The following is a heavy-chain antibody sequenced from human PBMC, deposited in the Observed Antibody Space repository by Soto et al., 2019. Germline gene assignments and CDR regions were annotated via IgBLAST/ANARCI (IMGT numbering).Heavy chain of an antibody. J-gene: IGHJ4*02. CDR3: ATDYDILTGYYAFDY. V-gene: IGHV1-2*02. D-gene: IGHD3-9*01. CDR2: INPNSGGT. Sequence: QVQLVQSGAEVKKPGASVKDSCKASGYTFTGYYMHWVRQAPGQGLEWMGWINPNSGGTNYAQKFQGRVTMTRDTSISTAYMELSRLRSDDTAVYYCATDYDILTGYYAFDYWGQGTLVTVSS. CDR1: GYTFTGYY.